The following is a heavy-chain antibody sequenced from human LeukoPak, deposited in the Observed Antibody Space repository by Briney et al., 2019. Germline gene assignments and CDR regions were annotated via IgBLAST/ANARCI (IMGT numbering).Heavy chain of an antibody. CDR2: INHSGST. Sequence: SETLSLTCAVYGGSFSGYYWSWIRQPPGKGLEWIGEINHSGSTNYNPSLKSRVTISVDTSKNQFSLKLSSVTAADTAVYYCARGRRERQWLVFRGPFDYRGQGTLVTVSS. D-gene: IGHD6-19*01. J-gene: IGHJ4*02. V-gene: IGHV4-34*01. CDR3: ARGRRERQWLVFRGPFDY. CDR1: GGSFSGYY.